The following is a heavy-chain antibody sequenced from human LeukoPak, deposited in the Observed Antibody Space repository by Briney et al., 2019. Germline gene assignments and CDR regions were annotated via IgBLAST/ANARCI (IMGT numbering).Heavy chain of an antibody. J-gene: IGHJ4*02. CDR1: GYTLTELS. Sequence: SCKVSGYTLTELSMHWVRQAPGKGLEWVAVISYDGSNKYYADSVKGRFTISRDNSKNTLYLQMNSLRAEDTAVYYCARDYGFMGYWGQGTLVTVSS. CDR3: ARDYGFMGY. D-gene: IGHD4-17*01. V-gene: IGHV3-30-3*01. CDR2: ISYDGSNK.